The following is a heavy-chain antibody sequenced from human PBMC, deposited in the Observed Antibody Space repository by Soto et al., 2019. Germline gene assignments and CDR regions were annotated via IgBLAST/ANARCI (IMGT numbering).Heavy chain of an antibody. V-gene: IGHV4-4*02. J-gene: IGHJ3*02. Sequence: NPSETLSLTCAVSGGSISSSNWWSWVRQPPGKGLEWIGEIYHSGSTNYNPSLKSRVTISVDKSKNQFSLKLSSVTAADTAVYYCARRGSSGWYDVEEAFDIWGQGTMVTVSS. CDR1: GGSISSSNW. CDR2: IYHSGST. CDR3: ARRGSSGWYDVEEAFDI. D-gene: IGHD6-19*01.